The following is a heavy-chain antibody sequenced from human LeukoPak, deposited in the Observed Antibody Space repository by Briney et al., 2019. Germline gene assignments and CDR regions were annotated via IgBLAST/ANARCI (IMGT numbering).Heavy chain of an antibody. D-gene: IGHD6-25*01. CDR3: ARGSRYYVYMDV. CDR2: IYYSGST. J-gene: IGHJ6*03. Sequence: LETLSLTCTVSGGSISSSSYYWGWIRQPPGKGLEWIGSIYYSGSTYYNPSLKSRVTISVDTSKNQFSLKLSSVAAADTAVYYCARGSRYYVYMDVWGKGDTVTVSS. CDR1: GGSISSSSYY. V-gene: IGHV4-39*07.